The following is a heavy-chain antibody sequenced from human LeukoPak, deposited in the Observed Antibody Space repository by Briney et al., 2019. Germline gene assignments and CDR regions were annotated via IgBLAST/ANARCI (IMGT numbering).Heavy chain of an antibody. CDR2: TYYRSKWYN. D-gene: IGHD3-10*01. CDR3: VRGFGYFQH. J-gene: IGHJ1*01. V-gene: IGHV6-1*01. CDR1: GDSVSSNSGA. Sequence: SQTLSLTCATYGDSVSSNSGAWNWIRQSPSRGLEWLGRTYYRSKWYNDYAVSAKSRITINPDTSKNQFSLQLNSVTPEDTAVYFCVRGFGYFQHWGQGTLVTVSS.